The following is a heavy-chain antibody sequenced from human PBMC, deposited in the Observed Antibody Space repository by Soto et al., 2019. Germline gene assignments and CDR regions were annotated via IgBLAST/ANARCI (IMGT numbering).Heavy chain of an antibody. Sequence: GGSLRLSCAASGFTFSSYSMNWVRQAPGKGLEWVSSISSSSSYIYYADSVKGRFTTSRDNAKNSLYLQMNSLRAEDTAVYYCARDAVVVAATASTPGWFDPWGQGTLVTVSS. J-gene: IGHJ5*02. CDR1: GFTFSSYS. CDR2: ISSSSSYI. D-gene: IGHD2-15*01. CDR3: ARDAVVVAATASTPGWFDP. V-gene: IGHV3-21*01.